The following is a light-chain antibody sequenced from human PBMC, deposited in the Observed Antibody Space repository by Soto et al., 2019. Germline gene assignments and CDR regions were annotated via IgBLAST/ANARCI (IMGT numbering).Light chain of an antibody. J-gene: IGLJ1*01. CDR2: EVS. CDR1: SSDVGGYNY. CDR3: SSYIGTSTIYV. Sequence: QSVLTQPASVSGSPGQSITISCTGTSSDVGGYNYVSWYQQHPGKAPKLMIYEVSNRPSGVSNRFSGSKSGNTASLTISGLQAEDEADYYCSSYIGTSTIYVLGTGTKVTVL. V-gene: IGLV2-14*01.